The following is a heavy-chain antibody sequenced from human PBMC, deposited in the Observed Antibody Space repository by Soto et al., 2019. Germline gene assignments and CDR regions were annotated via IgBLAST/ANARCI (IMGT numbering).Heavy chain of an antibody. CDR2: IIPILGIT. CDR1: GGTFSSYT. V-gene: IGHV1-69*02. J-gene: IGHJ4*02. CDR3: ARLRTPGSYLAY. Sequence: QVQLVQSGAEVKKPGSSVKVSCKASGGTFSSYTISWVRQAPGQGLEWMGRIIPILGITNYAQRFQGRVTITGDKSTSTAYVELSSLRSEDTAVYYCARLRTPGSYLAYWGQGTLVTVSS. D-gene: IGHD3-10*01.